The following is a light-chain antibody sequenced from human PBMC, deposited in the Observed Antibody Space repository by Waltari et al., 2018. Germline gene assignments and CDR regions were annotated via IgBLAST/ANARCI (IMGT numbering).Light chain of an antibody. J-gene: IGLJ3*02. CDR1: NSNIGSNS. CDR2: GNI. CDR3: QSYDSSLSVWL. V-gene: IGLV1-40*01. Sequence: QSVLTQPPSASVTPGQRVTISCSGRNSNIGSNSVNWYQQLPGTAPNLLIYGNINRPSGVPDRFAGSKSGTSASLAITGLQAEDEADYYCQSYDSSLSVWLFGGGTRLTVL.